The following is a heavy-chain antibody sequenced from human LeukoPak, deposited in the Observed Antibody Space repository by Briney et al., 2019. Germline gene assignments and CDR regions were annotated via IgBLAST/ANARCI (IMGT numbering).Heavy chain of an antibody. Sequence: GGSLRLSCAASGFTFSSYAMSWVRQAPGKGLEWVSAISGSGGSTYYADSVKGRFTISRDNSKNTLYLQMNSLRAEDTAVYYCAKEAWVGGSYRYYFDYWGQGTLVTVSS. V-gene: IGHV3-23*01. J-gene: IGHJ4*02. CDR3: AKEAWVGGSYRYYFDY. D-gene: IGHD1-26*01. CDR2: ISGSGGST. CDR1: GFTFSSYA.